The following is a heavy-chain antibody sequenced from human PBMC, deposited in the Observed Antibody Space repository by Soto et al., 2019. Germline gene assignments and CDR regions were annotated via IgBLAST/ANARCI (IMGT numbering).Heavy chain of an antibody. V-gene: IGHV1-69*13. Sequence: SVKVSCKASVGSFSGYAISWVRQAPGQGLEWMGGIIPIFGTANYAQKFQGRVTITADESTSTAYMELSSLRSEDTAVYYCAISGDDLGAFDIWGQGTMVTIPS. CDR2: IIPIFGTA. J-gene: IGHJ3*02. D-gene: IGHD7-27*01. CDR3: AISGDDLGAFDI. CDR1: VGSFSGYA.